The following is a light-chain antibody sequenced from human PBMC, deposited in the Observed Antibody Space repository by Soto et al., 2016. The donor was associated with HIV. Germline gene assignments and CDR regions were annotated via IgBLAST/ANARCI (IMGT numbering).Light chain of an antibody. J-gene: IGKJ4*01. CDR3: QQYKTXPLT. V-gene: IGKV1-17*01. CDR2: LIS. Sequence: DIQMTQSPPSLSASVGDRVSITCRSSQGIGNELGWYQQKPGRAPKRLIYLISTLQSGVPSRFSGSGSGTEFTLTISSLQPEDVATYFCQQYKTXPLTFGGGTKVQIK. CDR1: QGIGNE.